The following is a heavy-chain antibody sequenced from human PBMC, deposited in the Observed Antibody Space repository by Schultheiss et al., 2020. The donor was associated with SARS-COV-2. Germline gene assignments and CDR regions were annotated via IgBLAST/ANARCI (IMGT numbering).Heavy chain of an antibody. CDR2: IYYSGST. CDR1: GGSISSGGYY. J-gene: IGHJ5*02. D-gene: IGHD3-16*01. Sequence: SETLSLTCTVSGGSISSGGYYWSWIRQHPGKGLEWIGYIYYSGSTYYNPSLKNRVTISVDTSKNQFSLKLNSVTPEDTAVYYCTRGPNYVRFDPWGQGTLVTVSS. V-gene: IGHV4-31*03. CDR3: TRGPNYVRFDP.